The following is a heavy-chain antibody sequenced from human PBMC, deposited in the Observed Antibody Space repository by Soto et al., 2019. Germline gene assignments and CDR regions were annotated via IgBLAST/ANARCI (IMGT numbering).Heavy chain of an antibody. Sequence: QVQLVESGGGLVQPGRSLRLSCAASGFTFSSYGMDWVRQAPGKGLEWVAVISYDGSNKYYADSVKGRFTISRDKSKNTLYLQMNSLRDEDAAVYYCAKDLSEGSSWYANYYYYGMDVWGQGTTVTVSS. J-gene: IGHJ6*02. CDR3: AKDLSEGSSWYANYYYYGMDV. D-gene: IGHD6-13*01. V-gene: IGHV3-30*18. CDR1: GFTFSSYG. CDR2: ISYDGSNK.